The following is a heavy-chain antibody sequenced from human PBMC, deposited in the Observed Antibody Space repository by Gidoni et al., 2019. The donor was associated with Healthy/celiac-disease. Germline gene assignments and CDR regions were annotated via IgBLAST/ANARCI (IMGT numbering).Heavy chain of an antibody. CDR2: INWKGGST. J-gene: IGHJ4*02. CDR1: GFPFDDYG. CDR3: ARDLAAAGPRDY. Sequence: EVQLVASGGGVVRPGGSLRLSLAASGFPFDDYGMSGVRQDRGKGLEWVSGINWKGGSTGYADSVKGRFTIYRDNAKNSLYLQMNSLRAEDTALDHCARDLAAAGPRDYWGQGTLVTVSS. V-gene: IGHV3-20*02. D-gene: IGHD6-13*01.